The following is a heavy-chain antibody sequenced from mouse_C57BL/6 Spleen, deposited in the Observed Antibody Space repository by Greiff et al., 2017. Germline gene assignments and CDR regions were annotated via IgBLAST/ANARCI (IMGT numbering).Heavy chain of an antibody. CDR2: INPNNGGT. J-gene: IGHJ2*01. Sequence: EVMLVESGPELVKPGASVKMSCKASGYTFTDYNMHWVKQSHGKSLEWIGYINPNNGGTSYNQKFKGKATLTVNKSSSTAYMELRSLTSEDSAVYYCARHWENFDYWGQGTTLTVSS. CDR3: ARHWENFDY. V-gene: IGHV1-22*01. CDR1: GYTFTDYN. D-gene: IGHD4-1*01.